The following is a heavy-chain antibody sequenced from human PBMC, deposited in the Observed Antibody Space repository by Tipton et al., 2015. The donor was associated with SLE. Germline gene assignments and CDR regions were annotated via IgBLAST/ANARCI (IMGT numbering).Heavy chain of an antibody. CDR3: ATDETAPLLYYYGLDV. CDR1: GGSFTSQA. J-gene: IGHJ6*02. CDR2: SIPIFGTT. D-gene: IGHD5-18*01. V-gene: IGHV1-69*05. Sequence: QLVQSGAEVKEPGSSVKVSCKSSGGSFTSQAISWVRQAPGQGLEWMGGSIPIFGTTHYAQRFQDRVTITTDESTSTAYMELSSVTFADTATYYCATDETAPLLYYYGLDVWGQGTTVTVSS.